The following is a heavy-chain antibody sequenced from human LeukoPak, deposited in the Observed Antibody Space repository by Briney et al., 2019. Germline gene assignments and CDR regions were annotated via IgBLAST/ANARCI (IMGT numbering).Heavy chain of an antibody. Sequence: WGSLRLSCAAYGFTFSSYGMHWVRQAPGKGLEGVAFIRYDGSNKYYADYVKGPFTISRDNSTNTMYLQTNSLTAEDTAVYYCAKDSDGGILTGDYYYYYYMDVWGKGTTVTVSS. CDR3: AKDSDGGILTGDYYYYYYMDV. J-gene: IGHJ6*03. CDR2: IRYDGSNK. V-gene: IGHV3-30*02. CDR1: GFTFSSYG. D-gene: IGHD3-9*01.